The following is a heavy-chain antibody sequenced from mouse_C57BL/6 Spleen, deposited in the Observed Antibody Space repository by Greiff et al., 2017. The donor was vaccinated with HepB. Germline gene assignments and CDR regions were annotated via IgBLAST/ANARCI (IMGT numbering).Heavy chain of an antibody. CDR2: IYPGDGDT. D-gene: IGHD4-1*02. CDR1: GYAFSSSW. Sequence: QVQLQQSGPELVKPGASVKISCKASGYAFSSSWMNWVKQRPGKGLEWIGRIYPGDGDTNYNGKFKGKATLTADKSSSTAYMQLSSLTSEDSAVYFCARSNWEGGYFDVWGTGTTVTVSS. J-gene: IGHJ1*03. V-gene: IGHV1-82*01. CDR3: ARSNWEGGYFDV.